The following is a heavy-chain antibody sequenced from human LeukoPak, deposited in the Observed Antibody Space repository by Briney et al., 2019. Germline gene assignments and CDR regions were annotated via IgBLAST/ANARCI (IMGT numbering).Heavy chain of an antibody. V-gene: IGHV3-49*04. CDR2: IRSKVHGGTT. CDR3: IRDLGWDLSEQASDS. D-gene: IGHD1-26*01. Sequence: GGSLRLSCTVSGFTFDDYALSWVRQAPGKGLEWVGFIRSKVHGGTTAYAAPVKGRFTISRDDSNSIAYLHMNSLKTEDTGVYYCIRDLGWDLSEQASDSWGQGTLVTVSS. J-gene: IGHJ4*02. CDR1: GFTFDDYA.